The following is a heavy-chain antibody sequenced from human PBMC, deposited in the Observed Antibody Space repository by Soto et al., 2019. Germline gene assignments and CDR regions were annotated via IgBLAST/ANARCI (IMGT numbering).Heavy chain of an antibody. CDR1: GFTFTTYG. D-gene: IGHD1-1*01. J-gene: IGHJ4*02. CDR3: PRDLYTPGNEY. V-gene: IGHV3-33*01. CDR2: IWYDGSKE. Sequence: GGSLRLSCAASGFTFTTYGIHWVRQAPGKGLEWVAFIWYDGSKEYYTDSVKGRFTLSRDNSKNTVYLQMNSLRAEDTAIYYWPRDLYTPGNEYWGQGTMGTVSS.